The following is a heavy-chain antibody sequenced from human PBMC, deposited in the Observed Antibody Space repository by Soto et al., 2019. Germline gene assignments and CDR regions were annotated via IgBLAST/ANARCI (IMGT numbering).Heavy chain of an antibody. CDR3: ARGWGYRSGWYNAFDI. J-gene: IGHJ3*02. CDR2: ISAYNGNT. Sequence: ASVKVSCKASGYTFTSYGITWVRQAPGQGLEWMGWISAYNGNTNYAQKLQGRVTMTTDTSTSTAYMELRSLRSDDTAVYDCARGWGYRSGWYNAFDIWGQGTMVTVSS. V-gene: IGHV1-18*01. CDR1: GYTFTSYG. D-gene: IGHD6-19*01.